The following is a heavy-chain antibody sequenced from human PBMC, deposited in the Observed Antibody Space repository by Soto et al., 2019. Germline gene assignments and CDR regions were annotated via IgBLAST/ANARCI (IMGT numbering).Heavy chain of an antibody. V-gene: IGHV3-30-3*01. CDR3: ARDGNNYHSSVPGFDY. Sequence: QVQLVESGGGVVQPGRSLSLSCAAYGFTFSSYAMHWVRQTPGKGLEWVAVISYDGSNKYYADSVKGRITISRDSSKNTLYLQMNSLRTGDTAVYYCARDGNNYHSSVPGFDYWGQGTLVTVSS. J-gene: IGHJ4*02. CDR2: ISYDGSNK. D-gene: IGHD3-22*01. CDR1: GFTFSSYA.